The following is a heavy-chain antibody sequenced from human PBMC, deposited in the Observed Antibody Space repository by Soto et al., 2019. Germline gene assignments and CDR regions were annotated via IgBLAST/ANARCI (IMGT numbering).Heavy chain of an antibody. J-gene: IGHJ4*02. D-gene: IGHD5-12*01. CDR3: ARIPKIGLTPYQGFRGYSGYDFSY. Sequence: QVQLQESGPGLVKPSQTLSLTCTVSGGSISSGGYYWSWIRQHPGKGLEWIGYIYYSGSTYYNPSLKSRVTISVDTSKNQFSLKLSSVTAADTAVYYCARIPKIGLTPYQGFRGYSGYDFSYWGQGTLVTVSS. CDR1: GGSISSGGYY. V-gene: IGHV4-31*03. CDR2: IYYSGST.